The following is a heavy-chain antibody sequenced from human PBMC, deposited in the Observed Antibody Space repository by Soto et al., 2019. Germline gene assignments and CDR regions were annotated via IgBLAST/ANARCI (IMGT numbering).Heavy chain of an antibody. D-gene: IGHD3-9*01. CDR1: GCGFTTQW. Sequence: ECRQVTCKGSGCGFTTQWIGWVRQKPGKGLECMGIIFPGASDTRYSPSFQGQVTISADKSISTADLQWSRLKASETTMYYCARRRRDILTGSPGTLDYWGQGPLVKVS. J-gene: IGHJ4*02. V-gene: IGHV5-51*01. CDR3: ARRRRDILTGSPGTLDY. CDR2: IFPGASDT.